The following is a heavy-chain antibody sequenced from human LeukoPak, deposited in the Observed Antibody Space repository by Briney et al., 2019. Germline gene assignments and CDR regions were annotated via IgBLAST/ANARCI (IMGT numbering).Heavy chain of an antibody. Sequence: SETLSLTCTVSGGTISSYYWSWIRQPPGKGLEWIGYIYYSGSTNYNPSLKSRVTISIDTSKNQFSLKLSSVTAADTAVYYCARDAGDTAMVTGFDYWGQGTLVTVSS. CDR2: IYYSGST. J-gene: IGHJ4*02. CDR3: ARDAGDTAMVTGFDY. V-gene: IGHV4-59*01. D-gene: IGHD5-18*01. CDR1: GGTISSYY.